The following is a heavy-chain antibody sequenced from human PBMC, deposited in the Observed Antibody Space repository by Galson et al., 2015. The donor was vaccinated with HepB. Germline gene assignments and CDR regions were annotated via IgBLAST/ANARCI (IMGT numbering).Heavy chain of an antibody. CDR2: TSDDGSNK. CDR3: ARPFGGSPDRLFIFDY. D-gene: IGHD3-16*02. CDR1: GVTFSGYA. V-gene: IGHV3-30-3*01. J-gene: IGHJ4*02. Sequence: SLRLSCATSGVTFSGYAMHWVRQAPGKGLEWVAVTSDDGSNKYYADSVKGRFTISRDNSKNTLYLQMSGLRVEDTAVYYCARPFGGSPDRLFIFDYWGQGTLVTVSS.